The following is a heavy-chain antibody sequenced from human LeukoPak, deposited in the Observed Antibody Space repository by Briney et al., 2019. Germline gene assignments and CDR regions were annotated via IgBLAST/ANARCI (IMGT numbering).Heavy chain of an antibody. Sequence: GASVKVSCKASGGTFTSYAISWVRQAPGQGLEWMGGIIPIFGTANYAQKLQGRVTMTRDTSISTAYMELSRLRSDDTAVYYCARGPTYGDYGNFDYWGQGTLVTVSS. CDR3: ARGPTYGDYGNFDY. D-gene: IGHD4-17*01. V-gene: IGHV1-69*05. CDR2: IIPIFGTA. CDR1: GGTFTSYA. J-gene: IGHJ4*02.